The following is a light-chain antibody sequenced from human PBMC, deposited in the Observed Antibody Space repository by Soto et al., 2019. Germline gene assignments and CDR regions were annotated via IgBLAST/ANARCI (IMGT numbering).Light chain of an antibody. J-gene: IGKJ1*01. V-gene: IGKV3-20*01. CDR3: NQYGTSPRK. CDR2: GAS. CDR1: QSLRSGD. Sequence: PGERGTLSFPPSQSLRSGDLACYQQIPGQSTGILIYGASSRATGIKDGFSGSGSGTDFNLTVRRMAPEDFAVYYCNQYGTSPRKVGQGNKVDIK.